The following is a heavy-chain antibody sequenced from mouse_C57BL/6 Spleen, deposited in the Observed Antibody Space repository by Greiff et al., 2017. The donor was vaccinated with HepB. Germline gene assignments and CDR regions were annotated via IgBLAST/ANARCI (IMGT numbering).Heavy chain of an antibody. J-gene: IGHJ3*01. D-gene: IGHD1-1*01. Sequence: VQLQQSGAELVKPGASVKISCKASGYAFSSYWMNWVKQRPGKGLEWIGQIYPGDGDTNYNGKFKGKATLTADKSSSTAYMQLSSLTSEDSAVYFCARWSYGSSWWFAYWGQGTLVTVSA. V-gene: IGHV1-80*01. CDR1: GYAFSSYW. CDR2: IYPGDGDT. CDR3: ARWSYGSSWWFAY.